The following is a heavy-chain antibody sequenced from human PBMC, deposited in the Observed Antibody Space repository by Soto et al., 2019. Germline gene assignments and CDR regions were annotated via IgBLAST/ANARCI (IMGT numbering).Heavy chain of an antibody. CDR1: GFTFSSYA. V-gene: IGHV3-30*18. CDR2: ISYDGSNK. D-gene: IGHD6-19*01. CDR3: AKDLQRWLVHYYFDY. J-gene: IGHJ4*02. Sequence: PAGSLRLSCAASGFTFSSYAMHWVRQAPGKGLEWVAVISYDGSNKYYADSVKGRFTISRDNSKNTLYLQMNSLRAEDTAVYYCAKDLQRWLVHYYFDYWGQGNVVTV.